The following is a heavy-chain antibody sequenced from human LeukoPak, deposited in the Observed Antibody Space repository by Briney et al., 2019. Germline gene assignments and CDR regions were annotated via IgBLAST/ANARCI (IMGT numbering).Heavy chain of an antibody. D-gene: IGHD2-2*01. CDR1: GYSISTGRY. V-gene: IGHV4-38-2*01. CDR3: ARSLSTAGIDY. CDR2: IYQSGST. J-gene: IGHJ4*02. Sequence: SETLSLTCAVSGYSISTGRYWGWIRQPPGKGLEWIGSIYQSGSTYYDPSLKSRVTISVDTSKNQFSLNLRSVSAADTAVYYCARSLSTAGIDYWGQGPLVSVSS.